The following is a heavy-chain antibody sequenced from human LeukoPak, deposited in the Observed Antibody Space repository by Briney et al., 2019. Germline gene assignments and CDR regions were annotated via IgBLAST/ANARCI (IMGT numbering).Heavy chain of an antibody. J-gene: IGHJ3*02. D-gene: IGHD6-19*01. V-gene: IGHV3-7*01. Sequence: GGSLRLSCAASGFTFSSYWMSWVRQAPGKGLEWVANIKQDGSEKYYVDSVKGRFTISRDNAKNSLYLQMNSLRAEDTAVYYCARAVAGTLFAFDIWGHGTMVTVSS. CDR1: GFTFSSYW. CDR2: IKQDGSEK. CDR3: ARAVAGTLFAFDI.